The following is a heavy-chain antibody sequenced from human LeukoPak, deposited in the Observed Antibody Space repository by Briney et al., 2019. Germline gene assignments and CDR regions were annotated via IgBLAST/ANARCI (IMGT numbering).Heavy chain of an antibody. Sequence: SETLSLTCTVSGGSISSTGYYWGWIRQPPGKGPEWIGIIYYSGTTYYNPSLKSRVTISVDTSKNQFSLKLGSVTAADTAVYYCARRPYNNSGYRHWGQGTLVTVSS. CDR1: GGSISSTGYY. CDR2: IYYSGTT. V-gene: IGHV4-39*01. J-gene: IGHJ4*02. CDR3: ARRPYNNSGYRH. D-gene: IGHD3-22*01.